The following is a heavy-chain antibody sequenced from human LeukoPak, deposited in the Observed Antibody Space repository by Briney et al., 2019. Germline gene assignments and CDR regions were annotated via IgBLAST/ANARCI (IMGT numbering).Heavy chain of an antibody. CDR1: GFSLSTSGMR. CDR2: IHWDDNK. V-gene: IGHV2-70*04. D-gene: IGHD2-15*01. J-gene: IGHJ4*02. Sequence: SGPTLVKPTQTLTLTCTFSGFSLSTSGMRVSWIRQPPGKALEWLARIHWDDNKFYSTSLKTRLTISKGTSKNQVVLTMTNMDPVDTATYYCARIPQYCSGGTCYSGTFDYWGQGTLVTVSS. CDR3: ARIPQYCSGGTCYSGTFDY.